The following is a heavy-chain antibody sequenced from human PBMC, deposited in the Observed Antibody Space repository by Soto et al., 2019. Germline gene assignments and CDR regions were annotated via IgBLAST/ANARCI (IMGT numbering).Heavy chain of an antibody. J-gene: IGHJ4*02. D-gene: IGHD1-7*01. CDR2: IYRTGNT. CDR3: ASRDQGTSVDY. V-gene: IGHV4-4*02. Sequence: PSETLSLTCAVSGGSFTSNNWWTLVRQPPGQGLEWIGEIYRTGNTNYNPSLKSRVTISLDKSENQFSLKVTSLTAADTAVYYCASRDQGTSVDYWGQGTLVTVSS. CDR1: GGSFTSNNW.